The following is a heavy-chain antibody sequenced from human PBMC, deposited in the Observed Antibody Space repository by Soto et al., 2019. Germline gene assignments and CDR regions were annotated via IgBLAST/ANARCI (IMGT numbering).Heavy chain of an antibody. V-gene: IGHV4-39*01. Sequence: QLQLQESGPGLVKPSETLSLTCTVSGGSISSSSYYWGWIRQPPGKGLEWIGSIYYSGSTYYSPSLKSRVAMSVDTSKNQFSLKVSSVTAADTAVYYCASPPPGSRATTPYFFDSWGQGTLVTVSS. J-gene: IGHJ4*02. D-gene: IGHD2-15*01. CDR3: ASPPPGSRATTPYFFDS. CDR2: IYYSGST. CDR1: GGSISSSSYY.